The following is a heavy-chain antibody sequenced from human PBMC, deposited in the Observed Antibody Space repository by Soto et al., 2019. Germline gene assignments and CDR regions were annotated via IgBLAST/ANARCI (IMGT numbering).Heavy chain of an antibody. CDR2: IYYSGST. J-gene: IGHJ4*02. D-gene: IGHD1-26*01. CDR3: ARDPMGYTGSYYVGYFDY. CDR1: DVSISNSY. Sequence: SETLSLTCTVSDVSISNSYWSWIRQPPGKGLEWIGYIYYSGSTNYNPSLKSRVTISVDTSKNQFSLKLSSVTAADTAVYYCARDPMGYTGSYYVGYFDYWGQGTLVTVSS. V-gene: IGHV4-59*12.